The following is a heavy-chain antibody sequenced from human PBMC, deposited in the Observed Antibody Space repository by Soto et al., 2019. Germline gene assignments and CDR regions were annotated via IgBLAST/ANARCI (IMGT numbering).Heavy chain of an antibody. D-gene: IGHD2-8*01. CDR1: GFTFGTYA. J-gene: IGHJ4*01. V-gene: IGHV3-33*01. CDR3: ARAFCTNGVCYYFFDY. Sequence: GSLRLSCAASGFTFGTYAMHWVRQAPGKGLEWVAVIYYDGSNRYYGDAVKGRLTISRDNSKSTLYLQMSSLRAEDTAVYYCARAFCTNGVCYYFFDYWGHGTLVTVSS. CDR2: IYYDGSNR.